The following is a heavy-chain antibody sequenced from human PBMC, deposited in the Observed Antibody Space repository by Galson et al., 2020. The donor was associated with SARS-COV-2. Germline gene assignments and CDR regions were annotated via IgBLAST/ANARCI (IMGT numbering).Heavy chain of an antibody. Sequence: ESLKIYCAASGFTFSDSAMHWVRQASGKGQESVGRINDQANNYATGYAATVTGRFTISRDDSKNTAYLQMNSLKTEDTAVYYCTRPQYYYDNSGYDYWGQGTLVTVSS. CDR2: INDQANNYAT. J-gene: IGHJ4*02. D-gene: IGHD3-22*01. CDR1: GFTFSDSA. CDR3: TRPQYYYDNSGYDY. V-gene: IGHV3-73*01.